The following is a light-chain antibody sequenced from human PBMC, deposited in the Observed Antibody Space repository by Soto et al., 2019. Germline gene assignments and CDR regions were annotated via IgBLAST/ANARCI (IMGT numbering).Light chain of an antibody. J-gene: IGLJ3*02. Sequence: QSVLTQPRSVSGSPGQSVAISCTGSSSNVGTWDYVSWYQQYPGQAPKLIIFDINKRPSGVPDRFSGSKSGNTASLTISGLQIEDDADYYCCSYAGLYSWVFGGGTKLTAL. CDR2: DIN. CDR3: CSYAGLYSWV. V-gene: IGLV2-11*01. CDR1: SSNVGTWDY.